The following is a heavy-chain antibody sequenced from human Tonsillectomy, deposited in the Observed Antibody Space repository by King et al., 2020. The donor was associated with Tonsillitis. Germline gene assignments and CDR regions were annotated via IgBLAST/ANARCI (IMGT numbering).Heavy chain of an antibody. Sequence: VQLVESGGGVVQPGRSLRLSCADSGFTFSAFAMHWVRQAPGKGLEWVAVISFDGSNKYYADSVKGRFTISRDNSKNTLYLQMNGLRAEDTAVYYCARAGGDTVMVTYSYFYYAMDVWGLGTTVTVSS. D-gene: IGHD5-18*01. CDR2: ISFDGSNK. J-gene: IGHJ6*02. CDR3: ARAGGDTVMVTYSYFYYAMDV. V-gene: IGHV3-30*04. CDR1: GFTFSAFA.